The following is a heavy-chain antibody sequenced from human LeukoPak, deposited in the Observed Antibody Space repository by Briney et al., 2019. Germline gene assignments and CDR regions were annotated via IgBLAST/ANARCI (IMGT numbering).Heavy chain of an antibody. J-gene: IGHJ4*02. CDR3: ATGLWSGYQW. CDR2: FDPEDGET. CDR1: GYTLTELS. D-gene: IGHD3-3*01. Sequence: GASVTVSCTVSGYTLTELSMHWVRQAPGKGLEWMGGFDPEDGETIYAQKFQGRVTMTEDTSTDTAYMELSSLRSEDTAVYYCATGLWSGYQWWGQGTLVTVSS. V-gene: IGHV1-24*01.